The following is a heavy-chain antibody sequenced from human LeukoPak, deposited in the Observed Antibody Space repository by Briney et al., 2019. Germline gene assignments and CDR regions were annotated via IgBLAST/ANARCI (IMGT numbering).Heavy chain of an antibody. D-gene: IGHD5-24*01. Sequence: SETLSLTCTVSGGSINTYYWNWIRQSPGKGLEWIGNIYSSGTTLYNPSLKTRLTISLDTSKHLISLTLNSLTAADTAVYYCARGRTIPTLLDFWGQGTLVTVSP. V-gene: IGHV4-59*01. CDR3: ARGRTIPTLLDF. J-gene: IGHJ4*02. CDR1: GGSINTYY. CDR2: IYSSGTT.